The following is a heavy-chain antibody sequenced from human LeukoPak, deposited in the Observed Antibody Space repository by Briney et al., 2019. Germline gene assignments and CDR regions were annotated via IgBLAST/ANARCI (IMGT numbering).Heavy chain of an antibody. V-gene: IGHV4-39*01. J-gene: IGHJ4*02. CDR2: IYYSGST. CDR1: GGSISSSSYY. Sequence: SETLSLTCTVSGGSISSSSYYWGWIRQPPGKGLEWIGSIYYSGSTYYNPSLKSRVTISVDTSKNQFSLKLSSVTAADTAVYYCARHDGYCSGGSFHPSGYFDYWGQGTLVTVSS. D-gene: IGHD2-15*01. CDR3: ARHDGYCSGGSFHPSGYFDY.